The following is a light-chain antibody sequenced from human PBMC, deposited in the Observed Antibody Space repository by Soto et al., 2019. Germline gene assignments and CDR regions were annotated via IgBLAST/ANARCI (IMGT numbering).Light chain of an antibody. J-gene: IGKJ3*01. CDR2: GAS. Sequence: EIVLTQSPGTLSLSPGERATISCRASQSVISNYLAWYQQKPGQAPRLLIFGASSRATGIPDRFSGSGSGTDFTFTISGLEPEDFAVYFCQQYVNSPPTFGPGTKLDIK. V-gene: IGKV3-20*01. CDR3: QQYVNSPPT. CDR1: QSVISNY.